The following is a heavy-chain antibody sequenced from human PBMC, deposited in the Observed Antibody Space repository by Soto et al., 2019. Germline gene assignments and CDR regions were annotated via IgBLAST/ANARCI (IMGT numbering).Heavy chain of an antibody. V-gene: IGHV3-30-3*01. J-gene: IGHJ4*02. CDR1: GFTFSSYA. CDR3: ARVTQPFDY. CDR2: ISYDGSNK. Sequence: QVQLVESGGGVVQPGRSLRLSCAAFGFTFSSYAMHWVRQAPGKGLEWVAVISYDGSNKYYADSVKGRFTISRDNSKNTLYLQMNSLRAEDTAVYYCARVTQPFDYWGQGTLVTVSS.